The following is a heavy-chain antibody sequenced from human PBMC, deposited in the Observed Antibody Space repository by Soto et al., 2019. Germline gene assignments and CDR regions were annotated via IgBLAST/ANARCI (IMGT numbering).Heavy chain of an antibody. J-gene: IGHJ4*02. D-gene: IGHD6-19*01. Sequence: QVHLVQSGAEVKKPGASVKVSCESSGYTFTSYGISWVRQAPGQGLEWMGWISAYNGNTKYAQKFQDRVTMTTDTPTTTAYMELRSLRSDDTAIYYCGRDIVVAGTAAYWGQGTLVTVSS. CDR2: ISAYNGNT. CDR1: GYTFTSYG. CDR3: GRDIVVAGTAAY. V-gene: IGHV1-18*01.